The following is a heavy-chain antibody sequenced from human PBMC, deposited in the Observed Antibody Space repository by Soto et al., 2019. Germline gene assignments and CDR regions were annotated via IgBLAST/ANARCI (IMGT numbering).Heavy chain of an antibody. CDR2: IIPIFGTA. CDR1: GGTFSSYA. V-gene: IGHV1-69*13. Sequence: SVKVSCKASGGTFSSYAISWVRQVPGQGLEWMGGIIPIFGTANYAQKFQGRVTITADESTSTAYMELSSLRSEDTAVYYCARERGAPLYSSGLYYYYYGMDVWGQGTTVTVSS. CDR3: ARERGAPLYSSGLYYYYYGMDV. D-gene: IGHD6-19*01. J-gene: IGHJ6*02.